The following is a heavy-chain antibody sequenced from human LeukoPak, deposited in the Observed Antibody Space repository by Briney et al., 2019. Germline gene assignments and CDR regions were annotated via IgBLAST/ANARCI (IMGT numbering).Heavy chain of an antibody. CDR1: GYSISSGYY. J-gene: IGHJ4*02. CDR2: IYHSGST. CDR3: AREEYGSGSPDY. Sequence: SETLSLTCAVSGYSISSGYYWGWIRQPPGKGLEWIGSIYHSGSTYYNPSLKSRVTISVDTSKNQFSLKLTSVTAADTAVYYCAREEYGSGSPDYWGQGTLVTVSS. V-gene: IGHV4-38-2*02. D-gene: IGHD3-10*01.